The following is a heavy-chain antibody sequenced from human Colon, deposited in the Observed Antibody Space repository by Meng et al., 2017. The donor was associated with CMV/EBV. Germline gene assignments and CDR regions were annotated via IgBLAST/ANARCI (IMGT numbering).Heavy chain of an antibody. Sequence: GGSLRLSCAASGFTFSSYAMHWVRQAPGKGLEWVASINSYAYNVGYADSVKGRFTISRDNAKNSLYLQMNSLGAEDTAVYFCVREIRRAWFDPWGQGTLVTVSS. J-gene: IGHJ5*02. CDR2: INSYAYNV. V-gene: IGHV3-21*01. CDR3: VREIRRAWFDP. CDR1: GFTFSSYA.